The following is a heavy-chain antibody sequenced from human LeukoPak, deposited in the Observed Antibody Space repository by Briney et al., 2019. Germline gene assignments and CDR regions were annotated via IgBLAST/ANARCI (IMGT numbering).Heavy chain of an antibody. CDR1: GGSISSYY. Sequence: PSETLSLTCTVSGGSISSYYWSWLRQPPGKGLEWIGYIYYSGSTNYNPSLKSRVTISVDTSKNQFSLKLGSVTAADTAVYYCARVKLERRHDAFDIWGQGTMVTVSS. J-gene: IGHJ3*02. CDR3: ARVKLERRHDAFDI. D-gene: IGHD1-1*01. CDR2: IYYSGST. V-gene: IGHV4-59*01.